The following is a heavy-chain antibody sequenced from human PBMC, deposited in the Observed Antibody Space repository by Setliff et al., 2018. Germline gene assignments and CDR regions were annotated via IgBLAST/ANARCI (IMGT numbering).Heavy chain of an antibody. D-gene: IGHD6-13*01. Sequence: ASVKVSCKASGYTFTAFYMHWVRQAPGQGLEWMGWINPHSGGAKYVEKFQGRVTLTRDTSISTAYMELGSLRSDDTAVYYCARGIAATGTGEAFDVWGQGTKVTVSS. V-gene: IGHV1-2*02. CDR2: INPHSGGA. CDR3: ARGIAATGTGEAFDV. J-gene: IGHJ3*01. CDR1: GYTFTAFY.